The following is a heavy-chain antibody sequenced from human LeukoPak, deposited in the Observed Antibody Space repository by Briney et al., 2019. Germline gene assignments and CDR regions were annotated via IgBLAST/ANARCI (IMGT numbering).Heavy chain of an antibody. CDR3: ARDENYDRSGYYFYY. Sequence: WETLSLTCTVSGGSISSSSYYWGWIRQPPGKGLEWIGSIYYSGSTYYNPSLKSRVTISVDTSKNQFSLKLSSVTAADTAVYYCARDENYDRSGYYFYYWGQGTLVTVSS. CDR1: GGSISSSSYY. J-gene: IGHJ4*02. CDR2: IYYSGST. D-gene: IGHD3-22*01. V-gene: IGHV4-39*07.